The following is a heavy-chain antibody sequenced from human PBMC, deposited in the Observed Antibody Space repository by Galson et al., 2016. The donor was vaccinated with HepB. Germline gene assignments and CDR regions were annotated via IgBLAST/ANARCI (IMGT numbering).Heavy chain of an antibody. CDR2: VNTNGSGR. J-gene: IGHJ3*02. Sequence: SLRLSCAASGFRFSRHWMHWVRQAPGKGLGWVSRVNTNGSGRRYADSVKGRFTISRDNAKNTMYLQMNSLRADDTAVYYVAREVYSPFDYDYFDIWGKGTTVTVSS. CDR1: GFRFSRHW. CDR3: AREVYSPFDYDYFDI. V-gene: IGHV3-74*01. D-gene: IGHD3-16*01.